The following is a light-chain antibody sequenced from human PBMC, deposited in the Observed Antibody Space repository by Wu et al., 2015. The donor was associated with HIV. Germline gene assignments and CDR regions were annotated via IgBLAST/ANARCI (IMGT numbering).Light chain of an antibody. CDR2: GVS. V-gene: IGKV3-15*01. J-gene: IGKJ4*01. CDR1: QSVSSGY. CDR3: QQYNNWPPLT. Sequence: EIVLTQSPGTLSLSPGERATLSCRASQSVSSGYLAWYQQKPGQAPSLLIYGVSSRATGIPARFSGSGSGTEFTLTISSLQSEDFAVYYCQQYNNWPPLTFGGGTKVEIK.